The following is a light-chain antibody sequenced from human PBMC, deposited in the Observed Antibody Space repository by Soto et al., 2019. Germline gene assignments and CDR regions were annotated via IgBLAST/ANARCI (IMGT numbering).Light chain of an antibody. CDR2: SDD. CDR1: ISNIGSKT. J-gene: IGLJ1*01. Sequence: QSLLTHPPSASGTPVQGVTISCSGSISNIGSKTVNWYQQFPGTDPQLLIYSDDQRPSGVPYRFSGSKSGTSASLAIIGLQDEDEADYYCASWDDRLXGYVFGSGTKVXV. CDR3: ASWDDRLXGYV. V-gene: IGLV1-44*01.